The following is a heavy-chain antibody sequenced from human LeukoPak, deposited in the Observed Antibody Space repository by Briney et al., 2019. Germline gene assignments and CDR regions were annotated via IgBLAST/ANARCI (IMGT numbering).Heavy chain of an antibody. V-gene: IGHV4-61*01. D-gene: IGHD2-15*01. CDR2: IDYSGST. CDR1: GGSFSSGSYY. J-gene: IGHJ5*02. Sequence: SETLSLTCTVSGGSFSSGSYYWSWIRQPPGKGLEWIGHIDYSGSTRYNSSLKSRVTISVDTSKNQFSLKLNSVTAADTAIFYCARDDRCSGDSCYYLWGQGTLVTVSS. CDR3: ARDDRCSGDSCYYL.